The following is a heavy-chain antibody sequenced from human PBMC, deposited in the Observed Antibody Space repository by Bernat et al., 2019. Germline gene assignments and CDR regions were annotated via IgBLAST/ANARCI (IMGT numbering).Heavy chain of an antibody. D-gene: IGHD1-26*01. Sequence: QVQLVQSGAEVKKPGASVKVSCKASGYTFTSYGISWVRQAPGQGLEWMGWISAYNGNTNYAQKLQGRVTMTTDTSTSTAYMELRSLRSDDTAVYYCSRKYWIVGATTAGYDFDIWGQGTMVTVSS. J-gene: IGHJ3*02. CDR1: GYTFTSYG. V-gene: IGHV1-18*01. CDR3: SRKYWIVGATTAGYDFDI. CDR2: ISAYNGNT.